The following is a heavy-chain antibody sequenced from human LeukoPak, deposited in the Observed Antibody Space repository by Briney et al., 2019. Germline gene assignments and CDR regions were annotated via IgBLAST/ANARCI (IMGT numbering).Heavy chain of an antibody. D-gene: IGHD3-22*01. Sequence: GGSLRLSCAASGFTFSSYSMNWVRQAPGKGLEWVLSISSSSSYIYYADSVKGRFTISRDNAKNSLYLQMNSLRAEDTAVYYCARDLIIPSTMIGSLEYWGQGTLVTVSS. CDR3: ARDLIIPSTMIGSLEY. CDR2: ISSSSSYI. J-gene: IGHJ4*02. CDR1: GFTFSSYS. V-gene: IGHV3-21*01.